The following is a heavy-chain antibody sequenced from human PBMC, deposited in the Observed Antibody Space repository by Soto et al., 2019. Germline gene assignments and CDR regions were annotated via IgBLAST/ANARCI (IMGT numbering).Heavy chain of an antibody. CDR2: IIPIFGTA. CDR3: ATGLYYDILTGYYMRSGMDV. Sequence: ASVKVSCKASGGTFSSYAISWVRQAPGQGLEWMGGIIPIFGTANYAQKFQGRVTITADKSTSTAYMELSSLRSEDTAVYYCATGLYYDILTGYYMRSGMDVWGQGTTVTV. J-gene: IGHJ6*02. D-gene: IGHD3-9*01. CDR1: GGTFSSYA. V-gene: IGHV1-69*06.